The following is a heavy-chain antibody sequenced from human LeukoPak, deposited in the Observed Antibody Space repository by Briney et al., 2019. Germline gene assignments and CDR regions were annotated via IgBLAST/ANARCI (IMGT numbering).Heavy chain of an antibody. Sequence: PSETLSLTCAVYGGSFSGYYWSWIRQPPGKGLEWIGEINHSGSTNHNPSLKSRVTISVDTSKNQFSLKLSSVTAADTAVYYCAREILRFLEWLSPPHAFDIWGQGTMVTVSS. CDR1: GGSFSGYY. D-gene: IGHD3-3*01. V-gene: IGHV4-34*01. J-gene: IGHJ3*02. CDR3: AREILRFLEWLSPPHAFDI. CDR2: INHSGST.